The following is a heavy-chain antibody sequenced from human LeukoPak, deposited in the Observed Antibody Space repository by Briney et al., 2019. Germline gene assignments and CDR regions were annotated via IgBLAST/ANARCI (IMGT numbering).Heavy chain of an antibody. Sequence: GGSLRLSCAASEFTFSSYSINWVRQAPGKGLEWVSYISSSSSNKYYADSVKGRFTISRDNAKNSLYLQMNSLRAEDTAVYYCARESPYDHYFDYWGQGTLVTVSS. D-gene: IGHD3-22*01. CDR2: ISSSSSNK. CDR3: ARESPYDHYFDY. J-gene: IGHJ4*02. V-gene: IGHV3-48*04. CDR1: EFTFSSYS.